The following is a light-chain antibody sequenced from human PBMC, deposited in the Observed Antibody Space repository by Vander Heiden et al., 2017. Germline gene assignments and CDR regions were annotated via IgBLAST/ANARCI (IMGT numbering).Light chain of an antibody. CDR3: QQHNSYPWT. Sequence: DIQTTLSPSSMSASVGDRITITCRASQGISNHLAWFQQKPGKVPKLLIYAASSLQSRVPSRFSGSGSGTEFTLTISSLQPEDFATYYCQQHNSYPWTFGQGTKVEIK. J-gene: IGKJ1*01. CDR1: QGISNH. CDR2: AAS. V-gene: IGKV1-17*03.